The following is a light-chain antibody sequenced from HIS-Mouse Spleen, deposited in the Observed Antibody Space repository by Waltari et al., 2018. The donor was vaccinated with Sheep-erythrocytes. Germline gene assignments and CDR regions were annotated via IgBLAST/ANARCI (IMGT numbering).Light chain of an antibody. Sequence: SYELTQPPPVSVSPGQTASITCSGDKLGDKYACWYQQKPGQSPVLVIYQDSKRPSGIPGRFSGSNSGNTATLTISGTQAMDEADYYCQAWDSSTAWVFGGGTKLTVL. J-gene: IGLJ3*02. CDR3: QAWDSSTAWV. CDR2: QDS. CDR1: KLGDKY. V-gene: IGLV3-1*01.